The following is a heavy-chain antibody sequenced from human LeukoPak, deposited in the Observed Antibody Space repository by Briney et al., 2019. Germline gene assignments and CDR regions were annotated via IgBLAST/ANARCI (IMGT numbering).Heavy chain of an antibody. Sequence: SETLSLTCTISGDSITNQYWSWIRQPPGKGLEWIGLMSDSGNTKFHPSLMSRVTMSVDRSKNQFSLKLSSVTAADSAVYYCARGFGNVRGVTWGQGTLVTVSS. CDR2: MSDSGNT. CDR1: GDSITNQY. D-gene: IGHD3-10*01. V-gene: IGHV4-59*11. CDR3: ARGFGNVRGVT. J-gene: IGHJ5*02.